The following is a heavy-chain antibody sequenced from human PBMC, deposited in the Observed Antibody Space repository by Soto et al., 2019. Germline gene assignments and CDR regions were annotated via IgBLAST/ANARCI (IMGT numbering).Heavy chain of an antibody. Sequence: GGSLRLSCAASGFTFSSYGMHWVRQAPGKGLEWVAVISYDGSNKYYADSVKGRFTISRDNSKNTLYLQMNSLRAEDTAVYYCAKDHPHDYGDYFDYWGQGTLVTVSS. CDR2: ISYDGSNK. CDR3: AKDHPHDYGDYFDY. J-gene: IGHJ4*02. V-gene: IGHV3-30*18. CDR1: GFTFSSYG. D-gene: IGHD4-17*01.